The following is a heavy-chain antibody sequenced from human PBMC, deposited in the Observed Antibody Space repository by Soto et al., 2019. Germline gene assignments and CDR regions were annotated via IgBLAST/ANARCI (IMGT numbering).Heavy chain of an antibody. V-gene: IGHV3-33*01. CDR1: GFTFSSYG. Sequence: HPGGSLRLSCAASGFTFSSYGMHWVRQAPGKGLEWVAVIWYDGSNKYYADSVKGRFTISRDNSKNTLYLQMNSLRAEDTAVYYCARDLRYCSSTSCYSNGMDVWGQGTTVTVSS. J-gene: IGHJ6*02. D-gene: IGHD2-2*01. CDR3: ARDLRYCSSTSCYSNGMDV. CDR2: IWYDGSNK.